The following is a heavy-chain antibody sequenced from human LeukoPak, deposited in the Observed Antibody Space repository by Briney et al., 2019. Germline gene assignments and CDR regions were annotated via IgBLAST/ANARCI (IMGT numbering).Heavy chain of an antibody. CDR1: GGSISSYY. V-gene: IGHV4-59*01. D-gene: IGHD3-10*02. CDR3: ARMFQYYYMDV. CDR2: IYSSGST. Sequence: SETLSLTCTVSGGSISSYYWSWIRQPPGKGLEWIGYIYSSGSTNYNPSLKSRVAISVDTSRNQFSLKLGSVTAADTAMYYCARMFQYYYMDVWGKGTTVTVSS. J-gene: IGHJ6*03.